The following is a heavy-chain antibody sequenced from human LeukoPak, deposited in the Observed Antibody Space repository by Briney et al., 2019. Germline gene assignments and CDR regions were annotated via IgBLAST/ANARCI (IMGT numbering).Heavy chain of an antibody. Sequence: GGSLRLSCAASGFTVSTYDMHWVRQATGKGLEWVSAIGTAGDTQYAGSVKGRFTISREDAKDSLYLQMNSLRAGDTAVYYCARASEVAFDIWGQGTMVTVSS. CDR2: IGTAGDT. V-gene: IGHV3-13*04. CDR1: GFTVSTYD. J-gene: IGHJ3*02. CDR3: ARASEVAFDI.